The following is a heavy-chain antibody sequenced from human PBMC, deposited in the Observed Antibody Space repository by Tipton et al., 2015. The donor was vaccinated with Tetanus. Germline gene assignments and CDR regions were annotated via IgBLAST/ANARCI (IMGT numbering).Heavy chain of an antibody. J-gene: IGHJ4*02. V-gene: IGHV4-61*01. CDR3: ARIHDYWSGYFDF. CDR1: GGSVSSGSYY. Sequence: TLSLTCTVSGGSVSSGSYYWSWVRQLPVKGLEFIGYILYGKSTHYNPSLKSRLSMSADPAKNQFSLRLTSVTAADTAVYYCARIHDYWSGYFDFWGQGTLVTVSP. CDR2: ILYGKST. D-gene: IGHD3-3*01.